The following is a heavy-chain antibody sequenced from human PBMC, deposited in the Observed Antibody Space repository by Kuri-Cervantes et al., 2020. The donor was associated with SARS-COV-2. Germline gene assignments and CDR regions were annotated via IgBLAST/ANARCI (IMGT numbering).Heavy chain of an antibody. CDR3: ASSNSGGWYPFQGYFDY. D-gene: IGHD6-19*01. V-gene: IGHV5-51*01. J-gene: IGHJ4*02. CDR2: IYPGDSGT. Sequence: GGSLRLSCKGSGYSFTSYWIGWVRQMPGKGLEWMGIIYPGDSGTRYSPSFQGQVTISADKSISTAYLQWSSLKASDTAMYYCASSNSGGWYPFQGYFDYWGQGTLVTVSS. CDR1: GYSFTSYW.